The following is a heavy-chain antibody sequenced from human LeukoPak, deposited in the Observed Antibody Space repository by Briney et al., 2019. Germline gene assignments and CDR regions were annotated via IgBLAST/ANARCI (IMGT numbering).Heavy chain of an antibody. J-gene: IGHJ6*03. CDR1: GGSFSGYY. V-gene: IGHV4-34*01. CDR2: INHSGST. CDR3: ARVGVYDFHRDV. D-gene: IGHD3-3*01. Sequence: SETLSLTCAVYGGSFSGYYWSWIRKPPGKGLEWIGEINHSGSTNYNPSLKSRVTISVDTSKNQFSLNLSSVTAADTAVYFCARVGVYDFHRDVWGKGTTVTVSS.